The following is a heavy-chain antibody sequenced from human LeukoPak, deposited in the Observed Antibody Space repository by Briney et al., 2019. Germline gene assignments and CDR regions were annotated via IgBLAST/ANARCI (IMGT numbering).Heavy chain of an antibody. CDR2: IYSGGST. Sequence: PGGSLRLSCAASGFTVSSNYMSWVRQAPGKGLECVSVIYSGGSTYYADSVKGRFTISRHNYKNTLYLQMNSLRAEDTAVYYCARENDILTGYYRDWGQGTLVTVSS. CDR1: GFTVSSNY. CDR3: ARENDILTGYYRD. J-gene: IGHJ4*02. D-gene: IGHD3-9*01. V-gene: IGHV3-53*04.